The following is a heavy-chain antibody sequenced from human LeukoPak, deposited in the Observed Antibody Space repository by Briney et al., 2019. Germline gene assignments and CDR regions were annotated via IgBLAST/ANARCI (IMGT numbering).Heavy chain of an antibody. CDR3: ARATTVTPTFDY. V-gene: IGHV3-23*01. CDR1: GFTFSSYA. CDR2: ISGSGGST. Sequence: PGGSLRLSCAASGFTFSSYAMSWVRQAPGKGLEWVSAISGSGGSTYYADSVKGRFTISRDNSKNTLYLQMNSLRAEDTAVYYCARATTVTPTFDYWGQGTLVTDSS. J-gene: IGHJ4*02. D-gene: IGHD4-17*01.